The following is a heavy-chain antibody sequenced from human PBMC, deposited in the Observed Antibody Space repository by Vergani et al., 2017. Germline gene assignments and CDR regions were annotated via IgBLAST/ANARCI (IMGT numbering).Heavy chain of an antibody. CDR3: VKEKIDSGSYFFDS. CDR1: GFTFSNCA. D-gene: IGHD2/OR15-2a*01. V-gene: IGHV3-23*01. J-gene: IGHJ4*01. Sequence: EVHLLESGGGLVQSGGSLRLSCAASGFTFSNCAVSWVRPAPGRGLAWVSSISGPGLSTYYADSVKGRFSISRDNSKNTVFLQMHSLRAEDTAIYYCVKEKIDSGSYFFDSWGHGILVTVSS. CDR2: ISGPGLST.